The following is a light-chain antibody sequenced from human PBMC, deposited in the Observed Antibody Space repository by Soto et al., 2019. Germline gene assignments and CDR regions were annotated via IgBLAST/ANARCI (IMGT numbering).Light chain of an antibody. CDR3: QQFDSYGVT. CDR1: QSLSSSD. J-gene: IGKJ5*01. CDR2: RAS. V-gene: IGKV3-20*01. Sequence: EIVLTHSPGTLSLSPGERATLPCRASQSLSSSDLAWFQQKPGQAPRLLIFRASSRATGVPDRFSGSGSGTDFTLTISRLEPDDFAVYYCQQFDSYGVTFGQGTRLEIK.